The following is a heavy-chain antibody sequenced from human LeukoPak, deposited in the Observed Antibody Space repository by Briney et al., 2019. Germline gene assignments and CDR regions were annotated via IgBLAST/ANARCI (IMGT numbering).Heavy chain of an antibody. D-gene: IGHD4-11*01. CDR1: GFTFTSYA. J-gene: IGHJ2*01. CDR2: VSGSGGST. Sequence: GGSLRLSCAASGFTFTSYAVSWVRQAPGKGLEWVSAVSGSGGSTYCADSVKGRFTVSRDNSKNTLYLLMNSLRADDTAIYYCAKDIGNYNWHFDFWGRGTLVTVSS. CDR3: AKDIGNYNWHFDF. V-gene: IGHV3-23*01.